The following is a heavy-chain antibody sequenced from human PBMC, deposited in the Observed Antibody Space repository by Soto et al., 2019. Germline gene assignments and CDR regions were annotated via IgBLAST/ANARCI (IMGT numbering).Heavy chain of an antibody. J-gene: IGHJ6*02. D-gene: IGHD6-19*01. CDR2: IIPIFGTA. Sequence: QVQLVQSGAEVKKPGSSVKVSCKASGGTFSSYAISWVRQAPGQGLEWMGGIIPIFGTANYAQKFQGRVTVTADESTSTAYMELSSPRSEDTAVYYCSRSLRIALTGSYYYYGMHVWGQGTTVTVSS. CDR1: GGTFSSYA. V-gene: IGHV1-69*12. CDR3: SRSLRIALTGSYYYYGMHV.